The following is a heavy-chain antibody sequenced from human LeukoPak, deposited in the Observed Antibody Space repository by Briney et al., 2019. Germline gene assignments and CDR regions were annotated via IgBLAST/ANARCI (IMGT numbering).Heavy chain of an antibody. D-gene: IGHD3-10*01. CDR3: AKRTGFGELPLDF. CDR2: INDGGGST. Sequence: GGSLRLSCTASGFTFSNYVMTWVRQAPGKGLDWVSTINDGGGSTYYTDSVKGRVTSSRDNSKNPVYLQMNSLRADDTAVYYCAKRTGFGELPLDFWGQGTLVTVSS. CDR1: GFTFSNYV. V-gene: IGHV3-23*01. J-gene: IGHJ4*02.